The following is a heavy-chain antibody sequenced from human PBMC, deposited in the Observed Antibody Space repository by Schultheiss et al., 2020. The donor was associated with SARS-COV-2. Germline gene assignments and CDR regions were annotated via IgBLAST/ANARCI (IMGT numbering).Heavy chain of an antibody. D-gene: IGHD2-15*01. V-gene: IGHV3-23*01. J-gene: IGHJ6*02. CDR3: AADKGYCSGGSCYGSPNYYYYGMDV. CDR2: ISGSGGST. CDR1: GFTFSSYA. Sequence: GGSLRLSCAASGFTFSSYAMSWVRQAPGKGLEWVSAISGSGGSTYYADSVKGRFTISRDNSKNTLYLQMNSLRAEDTAVYYCAADKGYCSGGSCYGSPNYYYYGMDVWGQGTTVTVSS.